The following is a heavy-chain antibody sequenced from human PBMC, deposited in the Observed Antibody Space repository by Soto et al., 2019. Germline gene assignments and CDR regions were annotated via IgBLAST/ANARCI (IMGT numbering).Heavy chain of an antibody. Sequence: QVQLVQSGAEVKKPGASVKVSCKASGYTFTSYGISWVRQAPGQGLEWMGWISAYNGNTNYAQKLQGRVTKNPDPSTNPAYLEVRSLRSYRPAVYYRARSGWTSYIWFGPLGQGNLVHVSS. J-gene: IGHJ5*02. V-gene: IGHV1-18*01. D-gene: IGHD3-10*01. CDR3: ARSGWTSYIWFGP. CDR1: GYTFTSYG. CDR2: ISAYNGNT.